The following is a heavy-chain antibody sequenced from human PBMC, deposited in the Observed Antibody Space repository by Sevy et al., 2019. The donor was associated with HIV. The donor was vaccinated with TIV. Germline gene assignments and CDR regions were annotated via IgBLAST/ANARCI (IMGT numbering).Heavy chain of an antibody. CDR2: TYYRSKWYN. CDR3: ARDHNWGYDS. D-gene: IGHD7-27*01. Sequence: SQTLSLTCAISGDSVSKNGVAWNWIRQSPSRGLEWLGRTYYRSKWYNDYAPSVKSRVTINPDSPKNQFSLQLNSVTPEDTAGYYCARDHNWGYDSWGQGTLVTVSS. V-gene: IGHV6-1*01. J-gene: IGHJ4*02. CDR1: GDSVSKNGVA.